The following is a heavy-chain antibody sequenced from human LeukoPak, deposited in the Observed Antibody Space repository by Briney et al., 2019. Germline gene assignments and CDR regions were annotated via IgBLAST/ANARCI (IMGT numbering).Heavy chain of an antibody. CDR3: AKDMVGYHYGMDV. D-gene: IGHD2-15*01. CDR1: GFTLRSYA. CDR2: ISYDGSNK. V-gene: IGHV3-30-3*01. J-gene: IGHJ6*02. Sequence: GGSLRLSCAASGFTLRSYAIHGARQAPGKGREWVTVISYDGSNKYYADSVKGRFTISRDNSKNTLYLQMNSLSTEDAALYYCAKDMVGYHYGMDVWGQGPTVTVSS.